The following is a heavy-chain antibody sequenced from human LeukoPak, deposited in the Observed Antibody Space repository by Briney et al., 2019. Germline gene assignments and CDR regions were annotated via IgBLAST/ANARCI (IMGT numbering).Heavy chain of an antibody. Sequence: SETLSLTCTASGASISTYYWSWIRQPPGKGLEWIGYIYYSGSTNYNPSLKSRVTISVDTSKNQFSLKLTSVTAADTAMYYCACGEEYIGGIFDYWGQGTLVTVSS. CDR3: ACGEEYIGGIFDY. CDR1: GASISTYY. CDR2: IYYSGST. V-gene: IGHV4-59*01. J-gene: IGHJ4*02. D-gene: IGHD6-6*01.